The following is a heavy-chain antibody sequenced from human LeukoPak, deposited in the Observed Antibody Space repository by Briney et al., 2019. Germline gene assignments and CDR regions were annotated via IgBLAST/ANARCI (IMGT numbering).Heavy chain of an antibody. CDR1: GYTFTGYY. Sequence: ASVKVSCKASGYTFTGYYMHWVRQAPGQGLEWMAWINPNSGGTYYAQDFHDRITMTRDTSISTAYMELSRLRSDDTAIYYCARANALYCSSTSCLFDYWGQGTLVTVSS. CDR3: ARANALYCSSTSCLFDY. V-gene: IGHV1-2*02. CDR2: INPNSGGT. J-gene: IGHJ4*02. D-gene: IGHD2-2*01.